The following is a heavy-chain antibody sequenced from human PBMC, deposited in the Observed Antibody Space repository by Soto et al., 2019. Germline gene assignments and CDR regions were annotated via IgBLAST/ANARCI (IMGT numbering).Heavy chain of an antibody. CDR2: ISGSGGST. Sequence: EVQLLESGGGLVQPGGSLRLSCAASGFTLSSYAMSWVRQAPGKGLEWVSAISGSGGSTYYADSVKGRFTISRDNSKNTLYLQMNSLRAEDTAVYYCAKDGDSSGWYEWSYWGQGTLVTVSS. CDR1: GFTLSSYA. CDR3: AKDGDSSGWYEWSY. V-gene: IGHV3-23*01. D-gene: IGHD6-19*01. J-gene: IGHJ4*02.